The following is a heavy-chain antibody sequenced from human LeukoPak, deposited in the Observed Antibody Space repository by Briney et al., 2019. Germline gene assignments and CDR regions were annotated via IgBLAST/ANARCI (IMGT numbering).Heavy chain of an antibody. CDR1: GGSISSGDYY. D-gene: IGHD2-2*01. CDR3: ASEVLGYCSSTSCSTGDY. CDR2: IYYSGST. J-gene: IGHJ4*02. V-gene: IGHV4-30-4*08. Sequence: SQTLSLTCTVSGGSISSGDYYWSWIRQPPGKGLEWIGYIYYSGSTYYNPSLKSRVTISVDTSKNQFSLKLSSVTAADTAVYYCASEVLGYCSSTSCSTGDYWGQGTLVTVPS.